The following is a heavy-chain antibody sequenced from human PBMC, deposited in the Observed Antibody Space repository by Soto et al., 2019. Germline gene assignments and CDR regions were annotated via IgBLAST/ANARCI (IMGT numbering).Heavy chain of an antibody. CDR3: GRGRSGQIVVFY. CDR2: IGPESGAT. CDR1: GYTFTGHY. J-gene: IGHJ4*02. Sequence: WASVKVSCKASGYTFTGHYIHWVRQAPEQGPEWMGEIGPESGATRYAQKFQGRVTMTRDMSITTVYMELNNLSPDDTAVYYCGRGRSGQIVVFYWGQGNPVTVSS. V-gene: IGHV1-2*02. D-gene: IGHD3-22*01.